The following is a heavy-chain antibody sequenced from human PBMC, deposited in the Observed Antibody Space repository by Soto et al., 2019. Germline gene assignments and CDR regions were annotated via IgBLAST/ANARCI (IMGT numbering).Heavy chain of an antibody. J-gene: IGHJ4*02. V-gene: IGHV1-69*02. CDR1: GGTFSSYT. CDR3: ARGWTAGAAPFDY. D-gene: IGHD2-15*01. Sequence: SVKVSCKASGGTFSSYTISWVRQAPGQGLEWMGRIIPILGIANYAQKFQGRVTITADKSTSTAYMELSSLRSEDTAVYYCARGWTAGAAPFDYWGQGTLVTVSS. CDR2: IIPILGIA.